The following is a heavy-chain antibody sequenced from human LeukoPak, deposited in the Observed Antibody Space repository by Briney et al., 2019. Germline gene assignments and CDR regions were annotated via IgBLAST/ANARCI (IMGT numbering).Heavy chain of an antibody. D-gene: IGHD3-3*01. V-gene: IGHV3-23*01. J-gene: IGHJ4*02. CDR1: GFTFSSCA. Sequence: GGSLRLSCAASGFTFSSCAVSWVRQAPGKGLEWVSAISGSGGSTYYADSVKGRFTISRDNSKNTLYLQMNSLRAEDTAVYYCAKEGYDFWSGYYYYYFDYWGQGTLVTVSS. CDR2: ISGSGGST. CDR3: AKEGYDFWSGYYYYYFDY.